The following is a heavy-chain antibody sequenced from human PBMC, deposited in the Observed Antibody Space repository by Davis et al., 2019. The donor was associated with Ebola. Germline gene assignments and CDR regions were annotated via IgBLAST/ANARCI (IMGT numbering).Heavy chain of an antibody. J-gene: IGHJ4*02. CDR3: ARGRIAVAGLFDY. CDR1: GFTFSSYE. CDR2: IDSSGSTI. V-gene: IGHV3-48*03. Sequence: PGGSLRLSCAVSGFTFSSYEMNWVRQAPGKGLEWVSYIDSSGSTIYYADSVKGRFTISRDNAKNSLYLQMNSLRAEDTAVYYCARGRIAVAGLFDYWGQGTLVTVSS. D-gene: IGHD6-19*01.